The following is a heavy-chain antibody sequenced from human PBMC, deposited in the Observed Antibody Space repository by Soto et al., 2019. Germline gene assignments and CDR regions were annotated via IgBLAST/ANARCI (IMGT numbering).Heavy chain of an antibody. CDR1: GFTFSSYA. J-gene: IGHJ4*02. CDR3: ARDSHIVLVPAAMGY. D-gene: IGHD2-2*01. V-gene: IGHV3-30-3*01. Sequence: PGGSLRLSCAASGFTFSSYAMHWVRQAPGKGLEWVAVISYDGSNKYYADSVKGRFTISRDNSKNTLYLQMNSLRAEDTAVYYCARDSHIVLVPAAMGYWGQGTLVTVSS. CDR2: ISYDGSNK.